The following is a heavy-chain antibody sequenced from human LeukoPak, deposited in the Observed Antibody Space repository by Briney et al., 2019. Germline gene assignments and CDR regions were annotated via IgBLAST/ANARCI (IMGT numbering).Heavy chain of an antibody. CDR1: GYSFTTYY. CDR2: INPSGGSI. V-gene: IGHV1-46*01. J-gene: IGHJ5*02. Sequence: ASVKVSCKASGYSFTTYYIHWVRQAPGQGLEWMGIINPSGGSINYAQKFQGRVTMTRDTSTSTVYMELSSLRPEDTAVLYCARGPPGRVYDSTKRGLFDPWGQGTLVTVSS. D-gene: IGHD3-22*01. CDR3: ARGPPGRVYDSTKRGLFDP.